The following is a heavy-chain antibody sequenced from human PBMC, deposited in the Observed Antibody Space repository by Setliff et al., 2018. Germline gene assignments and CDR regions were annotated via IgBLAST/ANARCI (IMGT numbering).Heavy chain of an antibody. J-gene: IGHJ6*03. D-gene: IGHD2-2*01. V-gene: IGHV1-69*10. CDR3: ARVDCSSTSCYAGIYYYYMDV. CDR2: IIPILGIA. Sequence: GASVKVSCKAPGGTFSSYAISWVRQAPGQGLEWMGGIIPILGIANYAQKFQGRVTITADKSTSTAYMELSSLRSEDTAVYYCARVDCSSTSCYAGIYYYYMDVWGKGTTVTVSS. CDR1: GGTFSSYA.